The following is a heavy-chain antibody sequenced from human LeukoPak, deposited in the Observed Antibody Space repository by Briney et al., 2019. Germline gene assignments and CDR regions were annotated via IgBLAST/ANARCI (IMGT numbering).Heavy chain of an antibody. CDR1: GFTLTNYC. CDR3: ARVFYQDRGSSYRHLDY. Sequence: PGGSLRLSCAAAGFTLTNYCMTWVRQVPGKGLEWVASIKQDGSEKYCLGSVKGRFTISRDNAENSMYLQMNSLRADDTAVYYCARVFYQDRGSSYRHLDYWGQGTLVTVSS. V-gene: IGHV3-7*01. CDR2: IKQDGSEK. J-gene: IGHJ4*02. D-gene: IGHD3-22*01.